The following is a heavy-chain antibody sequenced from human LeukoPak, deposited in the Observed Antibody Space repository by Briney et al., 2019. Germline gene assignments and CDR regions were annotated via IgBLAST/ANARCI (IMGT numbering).Heavy chain of an antibody. CDR3: AKDQISYAPTTSGFDP. V-gene: IGHV3-30*18. D-gene: IGHD2-8*01. J-gene: IGHJ5*02. CDR2: ISYDGSNK. Sequence: TGGSLRLSCAASGFTFSSYGMHWVRQAPGEGLEWVAVISYDGSNKYYADSVKGRFTISRDNSKNTLYLQMNSLRAEDTAVYYCAKDQISYAPTTSGFDPWGQGTLVTVSS. CDR1: GFTFSSYG.